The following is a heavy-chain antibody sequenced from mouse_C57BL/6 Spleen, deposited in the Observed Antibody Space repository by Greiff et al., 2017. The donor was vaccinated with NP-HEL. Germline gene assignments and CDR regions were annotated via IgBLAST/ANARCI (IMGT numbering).Heavy chain of an antibody. CDR1: GYTFTDYE. V-gene: IGHV1-15*01. D-gene: IGHD4-1*01. Sequence: VQLVESGAELVRPGASVTLSCKASGYTFTDYEMHWVKQTPVHGLEWIGAIDPETGGTAYNQKFKGKAILTADKSSSTAYMELRSLTSEDSAVYYCTKEEVLGSPWCAYWGQGTLVTVSA. J-gene: IGHJ3*01. CDR3: TKEEVLGSPWCAY. CDR2: IDPETGGT.